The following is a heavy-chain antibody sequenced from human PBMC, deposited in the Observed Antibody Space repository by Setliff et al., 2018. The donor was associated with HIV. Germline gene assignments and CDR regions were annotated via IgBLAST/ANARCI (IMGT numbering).Heavy chain of an antibody. CDR3: ARGRSDFNYWSGYYGWLDP. J-gene: IGHJ5*02. V-gene: IGHV4-61*09. CDR2: IYTNGST. Sequence: PSETLSLTCTVSGGIISSDSFFWSWIRQPAGKGLEWIGHIYTNGSTSYSPSLKSRVTISVDTSKNQFSLRLSSVTAADTAVYYCARGRSDFNYWSGYYGWLDPWGQGILVTVSS. D-gene: IGHD3-3*01. CDR1: GGIISSDSFF.